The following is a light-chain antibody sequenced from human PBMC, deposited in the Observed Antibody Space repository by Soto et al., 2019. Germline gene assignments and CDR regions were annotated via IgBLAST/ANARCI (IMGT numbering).Light chain of an antibody. CDR1: QGISSY. V-gene: IGKV1-8*01. CDR3: QQSFSVPPT. CDR2: DAS. J-gene: IGKJ5*01. Sequence: AITVNHPPSSFSASPGDRGTITCRASQGISSYLAWYQQKPGKAPKLLIYDASSLESGVPSGFSGSGSGTNFSLTISNLQPEDFATYYCQQSFSVPPTFGQGTRLEIK.